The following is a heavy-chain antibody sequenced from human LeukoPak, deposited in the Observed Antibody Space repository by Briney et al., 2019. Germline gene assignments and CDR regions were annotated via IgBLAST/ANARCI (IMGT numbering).Heavy chain of an antibody. CDR1: GFSFSNSA. CDR3: AAERYGGISDCCNFEI. CDR2: IIVGSGTT. J-gene: IGHJ3*02. V-gene: IGHV1-58*01. D-gene: IGHD4-23*01. Sequence: GTSVKVSCKSYGFSFSNSAVQWVRQARGQRLEWIGWIIVGSGTTNYAQSLQGRLTITRDMSTNTAYMELSSLRSEDTAVYYCAAERYGGISDCCNFEIWGQGTMVTVSS.